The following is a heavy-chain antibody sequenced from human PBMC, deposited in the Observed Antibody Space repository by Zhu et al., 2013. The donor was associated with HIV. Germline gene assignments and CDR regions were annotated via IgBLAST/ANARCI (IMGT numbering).Heavy chain of an antibody. J-gene: IGHJ6*02. Sequence: QVQLVQSGAEVKKPGSSVKVSCKASGGTFSSYAISWVRQAPGQGLEWMGGIIPIFGTANYAQKFQGRVTITADESTSTAYMELSSLRSEDTAVYYCARDRRPEDPPVADYYYGMDVWGQGTTVTVSS. D-gene: IGHD6-19*01. V-gene: IGHV1-69*01. CDR3: ARDRRPEDPPVADYYYGMDV. CDR2: IIPIFGTA. CDR1: GGTFSSYA.